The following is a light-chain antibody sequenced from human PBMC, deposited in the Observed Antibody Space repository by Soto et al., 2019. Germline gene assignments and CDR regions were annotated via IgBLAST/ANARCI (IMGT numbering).Light chain of an antibody. CDR3: QQYGSSPPVT. V-gene: IGKV3-20*01. J-gene: IGKJ5*01. CDR1: QSVSSSY. CDR2: GAS. Sequence: EIVLTQSPGTLSLSPGERATLSCRASQSVSSSYLAWYQQKPGEAPRLLIYGASGRATGIPDRFSGSASGTAFTLTISRLEPADFAVYYCQQYGSSPPVTFGQGTLVEIK.